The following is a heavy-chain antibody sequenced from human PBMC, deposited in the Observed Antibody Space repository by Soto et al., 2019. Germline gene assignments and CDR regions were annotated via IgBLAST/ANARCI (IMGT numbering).Heavy chain of an antibody. J-gene: IGHJ6*03. D-gene: IGHD4-17*01. V-gene: IGHV4-39*01. CDR1: GGSISSSSYY. Sequence: SETLSLTCTVSGGSISSSSYYWGWIRQPPGKGLEWIGSIYYSGSTYYNPSLKSRVTISVDTSKNQFSLKLSSVTAADTAVYYCARYYGDKNDAYYYYYMDVWGKGTTVTVSS. CDR2: IYYSGST. CDR3: ARYYGDKNDAYYYYYMDV.